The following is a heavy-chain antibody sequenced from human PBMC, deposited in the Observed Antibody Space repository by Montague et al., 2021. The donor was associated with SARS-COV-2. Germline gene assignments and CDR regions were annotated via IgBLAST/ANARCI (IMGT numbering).Heavy chain of an antibody. J-gene: IGHJ3*02. CDR1: GASVGSPD. Sequence: SETLSLTCTVSGASVGSPDWGWIRQSPGKGLEGIGEFKSVGSTDYNPSLKSRATTSRDTSKNQLSLKVRSVTAADTAVYYCASETMTADAFDIWGQGTMVTVSS. CDR2: FKSVGST. V-gene: IGHV4-59*02. D-gene: IGHD1-14*01. CDR3: ASETMTADAFDI.